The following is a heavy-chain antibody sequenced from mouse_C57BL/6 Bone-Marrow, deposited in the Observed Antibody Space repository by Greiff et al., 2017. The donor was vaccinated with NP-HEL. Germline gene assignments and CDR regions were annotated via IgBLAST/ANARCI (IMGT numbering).Heavy chain of an antibody. Sequence: QVQLQQSGPGLVQPSQSLSITCTVSGFSLTSYGVHWVRQSPGKGLEWLGVIWSGGSTDYNAAFISRLSISKDNSKSQVFFKMNSLQADDTAIYYCARRNYGSRAWFAYWGQGTLVTVSA. D-gene: IGHD1-1*01. CDR1: GFSLTSYG. V-gene: IGHV2-2*01. J-gene: IGHJ3*01. CDR2: IWSGGST. CDR3: ARRNYGSRAWFAY.